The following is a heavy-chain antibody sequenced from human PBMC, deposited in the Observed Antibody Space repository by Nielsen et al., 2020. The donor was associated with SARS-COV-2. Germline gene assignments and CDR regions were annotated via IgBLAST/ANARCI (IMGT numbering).Heavy chain of an antibody. D-gene: IGHD5-18*01. V-gene: IGHV1-69*13. J-gene: IGHJ4*02. CDR1: GGSFNKY. Sequence: SVKVSCKASGGSFNKYITWVRQTPGQGLEWMGGIMPVFGTPNYAQKFQGRLTISADDSTATAYMELRSLRSDDTAVYYCAREGRGYSYGYPFDYWGQGSLITVSS. CDR2: IMPVFGTP. CDR3: AREGRGYSYGYPFDY.